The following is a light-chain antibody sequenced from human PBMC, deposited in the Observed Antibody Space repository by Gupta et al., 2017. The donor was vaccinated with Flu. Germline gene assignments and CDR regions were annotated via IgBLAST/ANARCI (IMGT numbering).Light chain of an antibody. CDR1: QSISSY. Sequence: DIQMTQSPSSLSASVGDRVTITCRASQSISSYLNWYQQKPGKAPKLLIYAASSLQSGVPSRFSGSGYGTDFTLTISRRQPEDFATYYCQQSYSTLIFTFGHGTKVDIK. CDR2: AAS. V-gene: IGKV1-39*01. CDR3: QQSYSTLIFT. J-gene: IGKJ3*01.